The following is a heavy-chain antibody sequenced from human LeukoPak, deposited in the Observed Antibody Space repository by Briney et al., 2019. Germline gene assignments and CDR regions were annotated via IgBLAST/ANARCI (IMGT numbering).Heavy chain of an antibody. J-gene: IGHJ4*02. Sequence: ASVKVSCKASGYTFTSYGISWVRQAPGQGLEWMGWISAYNGNTNYAQKLQGRVTMTTDTSTSTAYMELRSLRSDDTAVYYCAKEEGQVPGPLVVAGTYYFDYWGQGTLVTVSS. CDR3: AKEEGQVPGPLVVAGTYYFDY. CDR1: GYTFTSYG. V-gene: IGHV1-18*01. CDR2: ISAYNGNT. D-gene: IGHD2-15*01.